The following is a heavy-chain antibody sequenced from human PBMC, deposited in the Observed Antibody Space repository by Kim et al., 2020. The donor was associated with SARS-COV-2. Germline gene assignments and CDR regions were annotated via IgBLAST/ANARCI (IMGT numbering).Heavy chain of an antibody. CDR2: VNPNSGGT. Sequence: ASVKVSCKASGYTFTGYYLHWVRQAPGQGLEWMGRVNPNSGGTNYRQKFQGRVTMTGDTSSSTGYMELSSLRSDDTAVYYCAREGGGGSYPWLDPWGQGTLVTVSS. J-gene: IGHJ5*02. V-gene: IGHV1-2*06. CDR1: GYTFTGYY. CDR3: AREGGGGSYPWLDP. D-gene: IGHD1-26*01.